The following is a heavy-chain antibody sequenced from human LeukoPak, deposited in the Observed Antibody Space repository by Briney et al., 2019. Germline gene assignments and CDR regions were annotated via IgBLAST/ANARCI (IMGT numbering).Heavy chain of an antibody. CDR3: ARREYYYGSGSFDY. CDR1: GGSISSSSYY. D-gene: IGHD3-10*01. V-gene: IGHV4-39*01. Sequence: SETLSLTCTVSGGSISSSSYYWGWIRQPPGKGLEWIGSIYYSGSTYYNPSLKSRVTISVDTSKNQFSLKLSSVTAADTAVYYCARREYYYGSGSFDYWGQGTLVTVSS. J-gene: IGHJ4*02. CDR2: IYYSGST.